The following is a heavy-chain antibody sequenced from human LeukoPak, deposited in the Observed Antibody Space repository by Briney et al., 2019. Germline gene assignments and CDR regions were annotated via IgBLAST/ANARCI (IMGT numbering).Heavy chain of an antibody. J-gene: IGHJ6*04. D-gene: IGHD3-10*02. CDR1: GFTFSSNW. CDR2: INSDGSRT. V-gene: IGHV3-74*01. CDR3: AELGITMIGGV. Sequence: GGSLRLSCAASGFTFSSNWMHWVRQAPGKGLVWVSRINSDGSRTSYADSVKGRFTISRDNAKNTLYLQMNSLRAEDTAVYYCAELGITMIGGVWGKGTTVTISS.